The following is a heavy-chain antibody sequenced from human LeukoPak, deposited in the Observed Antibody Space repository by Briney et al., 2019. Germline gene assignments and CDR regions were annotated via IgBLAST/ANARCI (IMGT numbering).Heavy chain of an antibody. D-gene: IGHD6-19*01. V-gene: IGHV3-11*04. J-gene: IGHJ4*02. Sequence: GGSLRLSCAASGFIFSSTYMSWARQAPGKGLEWVSYISSSGSTIYYADSVKGRFTISRDNAKNSLYLQMNSLRAEDTAVYYCAREQWLVLYWGQGTLVTVSS. CDR2: ISSSGSTI. CDR3: AREQWLVLY. CDR1: GFIFSSTY.